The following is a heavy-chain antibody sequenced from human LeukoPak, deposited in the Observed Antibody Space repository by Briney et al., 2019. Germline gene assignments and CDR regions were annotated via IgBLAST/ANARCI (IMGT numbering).Heavy chain of an antibody. CDR2: ISAYNGNT. Sequence: ASVKVSCKASGYTFTINGISWVRQAPGPGLGWMGWISAYNGNTKYAQKLQGRVTMTTDTSTSTAYMELRSLRSDDTAVYYCARDSFYDSSGYLFDYWGQGTLVTVSS. J-gene: IGHJ4*02. CDR3: ARDSFYDSSGYLFDY. D-gene: IGHD3-22*01. CDR1: GYTFTING. V-gene: IGHV1-18*01.